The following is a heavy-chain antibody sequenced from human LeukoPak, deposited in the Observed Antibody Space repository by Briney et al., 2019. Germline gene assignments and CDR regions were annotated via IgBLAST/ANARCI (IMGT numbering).Heavy chain of an antibody. V-gene: IGHV4-59*01. D-gene: IGHD3-10*01. CDR3: ARDRGPYYYGSGSYSGIDY. CDR2: IYYSGST. CDR1: GCSITGYH. Sequence: SETLSLTCTVSGCSITGYHWSWIRQPPGKGLEWIGYIYYSGSTNYNPSLKSRVTISVDTSKNQFSLKLSSVTAADTAVYYCARDRGPYYYGSGSYSGIDYWGQGTLVTVSS. J-gene: IGHJ4*02.